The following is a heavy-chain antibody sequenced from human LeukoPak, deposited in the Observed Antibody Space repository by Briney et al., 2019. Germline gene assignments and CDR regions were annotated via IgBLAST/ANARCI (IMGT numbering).Heavy chain of an antibody. CDR3: TKELHVAVAVADYYYFYMDV. D-gene: IGHD6-19*01. V-gene: IGHV3-23*01. CDR1: GFALSSFA. J-gene: IGHJ6*03. CDR2: INGGGNTT. Sequence: GGSLRLSCAASGFALSSFAMGWVRQSPGKGLEWLSTINGGGNTTFFADSVKGRFTISRDNSKNTLYLHMDSLRPDDTAIYYCTKELHVAVAVADYYYFYMDVWGRGTAVTVSS.